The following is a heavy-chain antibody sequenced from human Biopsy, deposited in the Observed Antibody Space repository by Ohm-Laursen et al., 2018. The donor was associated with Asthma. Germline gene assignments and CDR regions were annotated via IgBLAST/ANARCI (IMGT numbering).Heavy chain of an antibody. CDR3: ARIPRRSGSYFVDY. D-gene: IGHD3-22*01. CDR1: GDSITRGGCC. V-gene: IGHV4-31*03. Sequence: SQTLSLTCTVSGDSITRGGCCGNWIRQHPGKGLEWLGLIHHSGTSYFNPSLKSRVSFSRDTSNNQFSLRLSSVTAADRAMYYCARIPRRSGSYFVDYWGQGTLGTVSS. CDR2: IHHSGTS. J-gene: IGHJ4*02.